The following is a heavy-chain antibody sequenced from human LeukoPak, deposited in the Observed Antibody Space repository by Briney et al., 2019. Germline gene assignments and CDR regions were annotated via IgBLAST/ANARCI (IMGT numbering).Heavy chain of an antibody. CDR1: GFTFSNYG. CDR3: ARAPGTYYDY. CDR2: ISSNGGST. J-gene: IGHJ4*02. D-gene: IGHD3-10*01. V-gene: IGHV3-64*01. Sequence: PGGSLRLSCGASGFTFSNYGMHWVRQAPGKGLEYVSAISSNGGSTYYANSVKGRFTLSRDNSKNTLYLQMGSLRAEDMAVYYCARAPGTYYDYWGQGTLVTVSS.